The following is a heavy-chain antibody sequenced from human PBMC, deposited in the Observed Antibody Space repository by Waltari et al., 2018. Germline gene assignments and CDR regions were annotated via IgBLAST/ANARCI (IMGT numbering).Heavy chain of an antibody. V-gene: IGHV5-51*01. Sequence: EVQLVQSGAEVKKPGESLKISCQASGYSFTTYWIAWVRQMPGKGLEWMGIISPGYSYTIYSPSFHSQVTISADKSINTAYLQWNSLKASDTAMYFCARHVDYFYYMDVWAKGTAVTVSS. CDR3: ARHVDYFYYMDV. CDR1: GYSFTTYW. J-gene: IGHJ6*03. CDR2: ISPGYSYT.